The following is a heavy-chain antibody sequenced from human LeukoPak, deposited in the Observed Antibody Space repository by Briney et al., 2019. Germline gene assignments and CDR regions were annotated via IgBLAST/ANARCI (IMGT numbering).Heavy chain of an antibody. V-gene: IGHV3-9*01. CDR3: ANSRGYYSYFDY. CDR1: GFTFSSYS. Sequence: GGSLRLSCAASGFTFSSYSMNWVRQAPGKGLEWVAGISWNSDIIGYADSVKGRFTISRDNGKNSLYLQMNSLGVEDTALYYCANSRGYYSYFDYWGQGTLVTVSS. D-gene: IGHD3-22*01. CDR2: ISWNSDII. J-gene: IGHJ4*02.